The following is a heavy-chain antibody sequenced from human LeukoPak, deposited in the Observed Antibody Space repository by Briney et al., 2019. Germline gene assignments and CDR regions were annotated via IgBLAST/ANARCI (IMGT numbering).Heavy chain of an antibody. CDR2: IIPIFGTA. CDR1: GGTFISYA. J-gene: IGHJ4*02. D-gene: IGHD3-22*01. Sequence: SVKVSCKASGGTFISYAISWVRQAPGQGLEWMGGIIPIFGTANYAQKFQGRVTITADESTSTAYMELSSLRSEDTAVYYCASYYDSSGDYFDYWGQGTLVTVSS. CDR3: ASYYDSSGDYFDY. V-gene: IGHV1-69*13.